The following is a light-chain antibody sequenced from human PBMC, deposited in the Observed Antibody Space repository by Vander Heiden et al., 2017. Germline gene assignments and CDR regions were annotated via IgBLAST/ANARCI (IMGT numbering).Light chain of an antibody. V-gene: IGKV2-28*01. J-gene: IGKJ4*01. CDR2: LGS. CDR1: QSLLHSNGYNY. Sequence: DFVMTQSPLSLPVTPGEPASISCRSSQSLLHSNGYNYLDWYVQKPGQSPQLLISLGSNRASGVPDRFSGSESGTDFTLKISRVEAEDVGVYYCMQALQTPLTFGGGTRVEIK. CDR3: MQALQTPLT.